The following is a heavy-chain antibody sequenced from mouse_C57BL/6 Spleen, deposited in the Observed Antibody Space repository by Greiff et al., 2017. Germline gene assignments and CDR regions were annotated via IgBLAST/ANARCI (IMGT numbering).Heavy chain of an antibody. CDR1: GYSFTGYF. D-gene: IGHD1-1*01. CDR3: AREGSEYYYAMDY. J-gene: IGHJ4*01. Sequence: EVQLQQSGPELVKPGDSVKISCKASGYSFTGYFMNWVMQSHGKSLEWIGRINPYNGDTFYNQKFKGKATLTVDKSSSTAHMELRSLTSEDSAVYYCAREGSEYYYAMDYWGQGTSVTVSS. V-gene: IGHV1-20*01. CDR2: INPYNGDT.